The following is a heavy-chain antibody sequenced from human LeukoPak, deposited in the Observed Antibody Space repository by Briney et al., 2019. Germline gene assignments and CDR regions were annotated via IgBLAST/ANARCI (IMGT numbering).Heavy chain of an antibody. CDR2: VYYTGSA. J-gene: IGHJ5*02. CDR1: GGSISSTSYH. V-gene: IGHV4-39*01. Sequence: PSETLSLTCTVSGGSISSTSYHWAWIRQPPGKGLEWIATVYYTGSAYYNPSLKSRVTISVDTSKSQFSLKLSSVTTADTALYYCARYASGSYYWFDPWGQGTLVAAS. CDR3: ARYASGSYYWFDP. D-gene: IGHD3-10*01.